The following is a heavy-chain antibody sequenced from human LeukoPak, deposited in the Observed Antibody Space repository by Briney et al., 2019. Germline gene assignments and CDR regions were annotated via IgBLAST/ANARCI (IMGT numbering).Heavy chain of an antibody. CDR3: ARGIAVAGRYFDL. CDR1: GGSISSSNW. Sequence: SGTLSLTCAVSGGSISSSNWWNWVRQPPGKGLEWIGEIYHSGSTNYNPSLKSRVTISVDKSKNQFSLKLSSVTAADTAVYYCARGIAVAGRYFDLWGRGTLVTVSS. CDR2: IYHSGST. V-gene: IGHV4-4*02. J-gene: IGHJ2*01. D-gene: IGHD6-19*01.